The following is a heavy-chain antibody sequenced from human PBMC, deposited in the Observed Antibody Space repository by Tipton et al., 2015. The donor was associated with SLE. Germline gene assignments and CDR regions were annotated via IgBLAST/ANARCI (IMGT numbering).Heavy chain of an antibody. D-gene: IGHD1-14*01. Sequence: QSGAEVKKPGASVKVSCKASGYTFTSYGISWVRQAPGQGLEWMGWISAYNGNTNYAQKLQGRVTMTTDTSTSTAYMELRSLRSDGTAGLCCAGKPKNPGGYYYRLDVWGQGAPVTVSS. J-gene: IGHJ6*02. CDR1: GYTFTSYG. V-gene: IGHV1-18*01. CDR2: ISAYNGNT. CDR3: AGKPKNPGGYYYRLDV.